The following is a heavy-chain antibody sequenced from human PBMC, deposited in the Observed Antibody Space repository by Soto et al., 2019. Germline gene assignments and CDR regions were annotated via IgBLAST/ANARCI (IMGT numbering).Heavy chain of an antibody. CDR3: MRPAPRGRHYFYFGMDV. CDR1: GFTFSSYA. J-gene: IGHJ6*02. D-gene: IGHD3-10*01. V-gene: IGHV3-23*01. CDR2: ISSSGGST. Sequence: GSLRLSCAASGFTFSSYAMSWVRQAPGKGLEWVSGISSSGGSTYYADSVKGRSTISRDNSKNTLFLRMNRPRVEDTAVYYCMRPAPRGRHYFYFGMDVWGQGTTVTVSS.